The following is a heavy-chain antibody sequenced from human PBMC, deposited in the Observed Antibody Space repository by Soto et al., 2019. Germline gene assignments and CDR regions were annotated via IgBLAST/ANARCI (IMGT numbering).Heavy chain of an antibody. CDR1: GFTFSSYA. V-gene: IGHV3-23*01. CDR3: AKDHSSGWYSFFDY. Sequence: GGSLRLSCAASGFTFSSYAMSWVRQAPGKGLEWVSAISGSGVSTYYADSVKGRFTISRDNSKNTLYLQMNSLRAEDTAVYYCAKDHSSGWYSFFDYWGQGTLVTVSS. CDR2: ISGSGVST. J-gene: IGHJ4*02. D-gene: IGHD6-19*01.